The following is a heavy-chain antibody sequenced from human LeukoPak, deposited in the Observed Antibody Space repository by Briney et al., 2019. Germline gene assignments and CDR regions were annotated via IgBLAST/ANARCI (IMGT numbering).Heavy chain of an antibody. V-gene: IGHV3-21*01. Sequence: GALRLSCAASGFTFSSYSMNWVRQAPGKGLEWVSSISSSSYIYYADSVKGRFTISRDNAKNSLYLQMNSLRAEDTAVYYCARGATYYDFWSGYDYYYYMDVWGKGTTVTVSS. D-gene: IGHD3-3*01. J-gene: IGHJ6*03. CDR1: GFTFSSYS. CDR2: ISSSSYI. CDR3: ARGATYYDFWSGYDYYYYMDV.